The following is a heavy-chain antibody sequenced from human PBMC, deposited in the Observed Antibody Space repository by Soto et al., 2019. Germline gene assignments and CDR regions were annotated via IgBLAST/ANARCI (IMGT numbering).Heavy chain of an antibody. CDR1: GYTFTSYG. CDR2: ISAYNGKT. CDR3: ARQDEVLPPAIPEFDP. D-gene: IGHD2-2*02. J-gene: IGHJ5*02. V-gene: IGHV1-18*04. Sequence: GASVKVSCKASGYTFTSYGISWVRQAPGQGLEWMGRISAYNGKTNYAHKLQGRVTMTTDTSTSTAYMELRSLRSDDTAVYYCARQDEVLPPAIPEFDPWGQGTLVTVSS.